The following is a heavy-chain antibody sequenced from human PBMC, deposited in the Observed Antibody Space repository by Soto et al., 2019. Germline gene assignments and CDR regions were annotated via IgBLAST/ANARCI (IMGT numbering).Heavy chain of an antibody. CDR2: IYYSGSA. J-gene: IGHJ4*02. D-gene: IGHD3-10*01. Sequence: QLQLQESGPGLVKPSETLSLTCTVSGGSINNSSFYWGWVRQPPGKRLEWIGSIYYSGSAYYNPSHNSRPPFTVDTSNTQFSLNPSSVPAADTAVYFCARRPLVRGIITYYFDSWGQGTLVTVSS. CDR1: GGSINNSSFY. V-gene: IGHV4-39*01. CDR3: ARRPLVRGIITYYFDS.